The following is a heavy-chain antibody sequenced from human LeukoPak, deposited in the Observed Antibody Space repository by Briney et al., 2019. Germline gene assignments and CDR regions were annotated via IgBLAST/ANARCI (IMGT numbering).Heavy chain of an antibody. CDR2: IYYSGST. D-gene: IGHD4-23*01. CDR1: GYSISSGYY. Sequence: SETLSLTCAVSGYSISSGYYWGWIRQPPGKGLEWIGYIYYSGSTNYNPSLKSRVTISVDTSKNQFSLKLSSVTAADTAVYYCARTTYGGKAFDYWGQGTLVTVSS. J-gene: IGHJ4*02. CDR3: ARTTYGGKAFDY. V-gene: IGHV4-61*01.